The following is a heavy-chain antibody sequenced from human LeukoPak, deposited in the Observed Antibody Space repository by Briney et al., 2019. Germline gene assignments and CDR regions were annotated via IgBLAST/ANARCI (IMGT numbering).Heavy chain of an antibody. J-gene: IGHJ5*01. D-gene: IGHD6-19*01. Sequence: GGSLRLSCAASGFTFSDYWMTWVRQAPGKGLEWVANIKYDGSEKYYVDSLRGRFTISRDNAKNSLYLQMNSLRGEDTAVYYCARARQWLGVRNWFDSWGQGTLVTVSS. CDR1: GFTFSDYW. V-gene: IGHV3-7*01. CDR2: IKYDGSEK. CDR3: ARARQWLGVRNWFDS.